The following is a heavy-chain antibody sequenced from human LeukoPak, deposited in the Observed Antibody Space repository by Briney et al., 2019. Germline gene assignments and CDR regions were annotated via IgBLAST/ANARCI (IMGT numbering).Heavy chain of an antibody. J-gene: IGHJ6*03. CDR1: GGSISSYY. V-gene: IGHV4-59*01. D-gene: IGHD2-2*01. Sequence: SETLSLTCTVSGGSISSYYWSWIRQPPGKGLEWIGYIYYSGSTNYNPSLKSRVTISVDTSKNQFSLKLSSVTAADTAVYYCARGVVPAGTYYYYYMDVWGKGTTVTLSS. CDR2: IYYSGST. CDR3: ARGVVPAGTYYYYYMDV.